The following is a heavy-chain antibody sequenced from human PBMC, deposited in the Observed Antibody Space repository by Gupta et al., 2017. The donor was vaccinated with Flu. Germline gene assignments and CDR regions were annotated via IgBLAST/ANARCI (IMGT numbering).Heavy chain of an antibody. Sequence: VRQAAGKGVGWGLTVGAGGDRYYEADFVMGLFTISKDNSKNTFYLQMSSLRGDDTAVYYCAKDRSGNPAFDYWGQGTLVTVS. D-gene: IGHD6-13*01. CDR3: AKDRSGNPAFDY. J-gene: IGHJ4*02. V-gene: IGHV3-23*01. CDR2: VGAGGDRY.